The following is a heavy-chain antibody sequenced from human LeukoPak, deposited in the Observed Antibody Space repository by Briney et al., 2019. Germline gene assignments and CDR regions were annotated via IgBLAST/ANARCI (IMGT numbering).Heavy chain of an antibody. J-gene: IGHJ4*02. CDR1: GFTFSSYE. D-gene: IGHD3-10*01. V-gene: IGHV3-48*03. Sequence: GGSLRLSCAASGFTFSSYEMNWVRQAPGKGLEWVSYISSRGGTIYYADSVKGRFTISRDNAKNSLYLQVNSLRAEDTAVYYCGICRGRWEILDYWGQGTLVTVSS. CDR2: ISSRGGTI. CDR3: GICRGRWEILDY.